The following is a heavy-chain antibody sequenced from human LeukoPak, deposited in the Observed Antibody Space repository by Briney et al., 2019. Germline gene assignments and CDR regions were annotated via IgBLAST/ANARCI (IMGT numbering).Heavy chain of an antibody. CDR1: GFTFSSYA. V-gene: IGHV3-30-3*01. CDR2: ISYDGSNK. Sequence: PGGSLRLSCAASGFTFSSYAMHWVRQAPGKGLEWVAVISYDGSNKYCADSVKGRFTISRDNSKNTLYLQMNSLRAEDTAVYYCAKRRSFTIFGVVTFDYWGQGTLVTVSS. D-gene: IGHD3-3*01. J-gene: IGHJ4*02. CDR3: AKRRSFTIFGVVTFDY.